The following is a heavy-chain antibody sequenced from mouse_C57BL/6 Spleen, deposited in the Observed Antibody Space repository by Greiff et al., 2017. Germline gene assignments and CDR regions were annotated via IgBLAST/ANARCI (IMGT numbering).Heavy chain of an antibody. J-gene: IGHJ3*01. D-gene: IGHD1-1*01. CDR1: GYTFTSYW. CDR2: IYPVSGST. Sequence: QVQLQQPGAELVKPGASVKLSCKASGYTFTSYWITWVKQRPGQGLEWIGDIYPVSGSTNYNEKFKSKATLTVDTSSSTAYMQLSSLTSEDSAVYYGANYYGGSFLAYWGKGTLVTVSA. V-gene: IGHV1-55*01. CDR3: ANYYGGSFLAY.